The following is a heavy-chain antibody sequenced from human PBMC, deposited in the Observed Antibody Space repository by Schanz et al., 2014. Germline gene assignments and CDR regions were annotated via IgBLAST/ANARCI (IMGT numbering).Heavy chain of an antibody. J-gene: IGHJ6*03. V-gene: IGHV3-23*01. Sequence: EVHLLESGGGLVQPGGSLRLSCAASGFTFSNHALSWVRQAPGKGLEWVSGISGSGGSTYDADSVKGRFTISRDNSMNTLHLQMDGLRVEDTAVYYCARDAVALVPEYFMDVWGKGTPVTVSS. D-gene: IGHD2-15*01. CDR2: ISGSGGST. CDR3: ARDAVALVPEYFMDV. CDR1: GFTFSNHA.